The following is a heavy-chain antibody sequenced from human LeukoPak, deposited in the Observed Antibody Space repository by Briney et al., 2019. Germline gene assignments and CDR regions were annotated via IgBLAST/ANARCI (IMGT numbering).Heavy chain of an antibody. D-gene: IGHD6-19*01. Sequence: GGSLRLSCVVSGFTFSNAWMNWVRQAPGKGLEWVGRIKSKTDGGTTDYAAPVKGRFTISRDDSKNTLYLQMNSLKTEDTAVYYCTTEDPFAGWLTVPGYWGQGTLVTVSS. J-gene: IGHJ4*02. CDR2: IKSKTDGGTT. CDR1: GFTFSNAW. CDR3: TTEDPFAGWLTVPGY. V-gene: IGHV3-15*07.